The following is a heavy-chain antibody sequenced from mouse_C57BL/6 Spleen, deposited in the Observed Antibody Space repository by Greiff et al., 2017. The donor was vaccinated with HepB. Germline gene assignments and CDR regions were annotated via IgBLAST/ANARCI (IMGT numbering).Heavy chain of an antibody. Sequence: EVNVVESGGGLVKPGGSLKLSCAASGFTFSSYAMSWVRQTPEKGLEWVATISDGGSYTYCPDNVKGRFTISRDNAKNNLYLQMSHLKSEDTAMYYCARDLTVEDYWGQGTSVTVSS. J-gene: IGHJ4*01. CDR3: ARDLTVEDY. CDR1: GFTFSSYA. CDR2: ISDGGSYT. D-gene: IGHD4-1*01. V-gene: IGHV5-4*01.